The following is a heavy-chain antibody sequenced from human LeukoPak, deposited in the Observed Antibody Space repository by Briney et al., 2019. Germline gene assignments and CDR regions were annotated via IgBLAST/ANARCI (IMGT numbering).Heavy chain of an antibody. CDR3: ARAPSYDYVWGSYRYYRFFDY. Sequence: SVKVSCKASGDTFSSYAISWVRQAPGQGLEWMGGIIPIFGTADYAQKFQGRVTITADKSTSTAYMELSSLRSEDTAVYYCARAPSYDYVWGSYRYYRFFDYWGQGTLVTVSS. CDR1: GDTFSSYA. CDR2: IIPIFGTA. J-gene: IGHJ4*02. V-gene: IGHV1-69*06. D-gene: IGHD3-16*02.